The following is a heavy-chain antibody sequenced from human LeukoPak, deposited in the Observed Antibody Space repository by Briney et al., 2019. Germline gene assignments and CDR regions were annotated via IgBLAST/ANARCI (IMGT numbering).Heavy chain of an antibody. D-gene: IGHD6-6*01. J-gene: IGHJ5*02. CDR2: INHSGST. CDR1: GGSFSGYY. CDR3: AIRVSFFDP. V-gene: IGHV4-34*01. Sequence: SETLSLTCAVYGGSFSGYYWSWIRQPPGKGLEWIGEINHSGSTNYNPSLKSRVTISVDTSKNQFSLKLSSVTAADTAVYYCAIRVSFFDPWGQGTLVTVSS.